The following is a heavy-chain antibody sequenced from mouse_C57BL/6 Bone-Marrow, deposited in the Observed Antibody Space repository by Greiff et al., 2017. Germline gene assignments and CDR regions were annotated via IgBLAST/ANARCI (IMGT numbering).Heavy chain of an antibody. CDR3: ARCRWLRRIWYFDV. V-gene: IGHV3-8*01. J-gene: IGHJ1*03. CDR1: GYSITSDY. D-gene: IGHD2-2*01. Sequence: VQLKESGPGLANPSQTLSLTCSVTGYSITSDYWNWIRKFPGNKLEYMGYISYSGSTYYNPYLKSRISITRDTSKNQYYLQLNSVTTEDTATYYCARCRWLRRIWYFDVWGTGATVTVSS. CDR2: ISYSGST.